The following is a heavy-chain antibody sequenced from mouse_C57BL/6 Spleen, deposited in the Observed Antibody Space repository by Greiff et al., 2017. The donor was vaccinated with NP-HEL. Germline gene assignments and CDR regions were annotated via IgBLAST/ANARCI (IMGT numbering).Heavy chain of an antibody. D-gene: IGHD1-1*01. V-gene: IGHV1-55*01. CDR2: IYPGSGST. Sequence: QVQLQQPGAELVKPGASVKMSCKASGYTFTSYWITWVKQRPGQGLEWIGDIYPGSGSTNYNEKFKGKATFTADTSSNTAYMQLSSLTTEDSAIYYCARTLRGRRYFDVWGTGTTVTVSS. J-gene: IGHJ1*03. CDR1: GYTFTSYW. CDR3: ARTLRGRRYFDV.